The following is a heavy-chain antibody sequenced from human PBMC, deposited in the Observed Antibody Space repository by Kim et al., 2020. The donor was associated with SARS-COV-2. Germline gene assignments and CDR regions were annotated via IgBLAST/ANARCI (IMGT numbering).Heavy chain of an antibody. J-gene: IGHJ4*02. CDR3: ARCGSASCYG. CDR2: ST. Sequence: STATADVVTCRLHISRDNAKNTLYLKMNSQRAEDTAVYYCARCGSASCYGWGQGTLVTVSS. V-gene: IGHV3-74*01. D-gene: IGHD2-2*01.